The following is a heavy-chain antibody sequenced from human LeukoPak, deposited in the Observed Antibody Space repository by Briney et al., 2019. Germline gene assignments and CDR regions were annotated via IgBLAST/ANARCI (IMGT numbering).Heavy chain of an antibody. D-gene: IGHD6-13*01. CDR2: ISAYNGNT. V-gene: IGHV1-18*04. J-gene: IGHJ4*02. CDR3: ATRAVAAAGADY. CDR1: GYTFTSYG. Sequence: GASVKVSCKASGYTFTSYGISWVRQAPGQGLEWMGWISAYNGNTNYAQKFQGRVTMTEDTSTDTAYMVLSSLRSEDTAVYYCATRAVAAAGADYWGQGTLVTVSS.